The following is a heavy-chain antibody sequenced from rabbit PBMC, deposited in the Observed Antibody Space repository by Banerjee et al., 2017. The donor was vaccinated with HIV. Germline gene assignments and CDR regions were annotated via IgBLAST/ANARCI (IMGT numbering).Heavy chain of an antibody. CDR2: IYTVSSGST. CDR1: GFSFSSSYY. Sequence: QSLEESGGDLVKPGASLTLTCTASGFSFSSSYYMCWVRQAPGKGLEWIACIYTVSSGSTYYASWAKGRFTISKTSSTTVTLQMTSLTAADTATYFCARETGGVDYNLWGPGTLVTVS. CDR3: ARETGGVDYNL. J-gene: IGHJ4*01. V-gene: IGHV1S40*01. D-gene: IGHD2-1*01.